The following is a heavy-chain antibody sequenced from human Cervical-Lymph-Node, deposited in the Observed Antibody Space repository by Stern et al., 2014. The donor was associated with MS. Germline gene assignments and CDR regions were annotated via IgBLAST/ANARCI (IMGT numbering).Heavy chain of an antibody. CDR3: ARDSLIRTFGVEEGMDV. D-gene: IGHD3-3*01. CDR2: ISADNGDT. V-gene: IGHV1-18*01. Sequence: VQLVQSGAEVKKPGASVKVSCKASGYFFTSYGISWVRQAPGQGLEWMGWISADNGDTNYAQNVQGRVTMTTDTSTNTAYMERSSLRSDDTALYYCARDSLIRTFGVEEGMDVWGQGTTVTVSS. J-gene: IGHJ6*02. CDR1: GYFFTSYG.